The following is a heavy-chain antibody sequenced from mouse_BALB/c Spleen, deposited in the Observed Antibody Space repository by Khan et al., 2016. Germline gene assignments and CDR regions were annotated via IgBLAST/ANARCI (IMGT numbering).Heavy chain of an antibody. CDR1: GYTFADYE. CDR3: TRKAIFYGNYDFDS. CDR2: IDPETGGT. Sequence: QVQLKQSGAELVRPGASVTLSCKASGYTFADYEMHWVKQTPVHGLEWIGAIDPETGGTAYNQKFKGQATLTAGRSSSTAYMELRSLTSEDSAVYSCTRKAIFYGNYDFDSWGQGTTLTVSS. V-gene: IGHV1-15*01. J-gene: IGHJ2*01. D-gene: IGHD2-1*01.